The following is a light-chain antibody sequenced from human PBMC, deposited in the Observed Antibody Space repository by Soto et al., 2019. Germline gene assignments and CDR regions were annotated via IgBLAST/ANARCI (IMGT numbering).Light chain of an antibody. CDR2: GHN. J-gene: IGLJ2*01. CDR3: QSYDDKVRV. CDR1: YSNIGAGHD. Sequence: QSVLTQPPSVSGAPRQRVTISGTGSYSNIGAGHDVHWYQQVPGTVPKLLSYGHNKRPSGVSDRFSGSTSGSSAFLTITGLQAEDEADYYCQSYDDKVRVFGGGTKLTVL. V-gene: IGLV1-40*01.